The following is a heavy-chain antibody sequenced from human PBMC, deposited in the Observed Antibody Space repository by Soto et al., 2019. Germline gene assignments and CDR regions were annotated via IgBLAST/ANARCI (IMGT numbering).Heavy chain of an antibody. D-gene: IGHD6-13*01. V-gene: IGHV3-48*02. CDR1: GFTFSTYS. Sequence: GGSLRLSCAASGFTFSTYSMNWVRQAPGKGLEWVSYMSRNLYNIYYADSVKGRFTISRDNAKNSLYLQMNSLRDEDTAVYYCTGDCGIAYGMDVWGQGTTVTVSS. CDR2: MSRNLYNI. CDR3: TGDCGIAYGMDV. J-gene: IGHJ6*01.